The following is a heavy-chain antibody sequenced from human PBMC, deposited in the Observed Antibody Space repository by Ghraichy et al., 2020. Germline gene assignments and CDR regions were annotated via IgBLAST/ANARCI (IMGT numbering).Heavy chain of an antibody. CDR1: GGSFSGYY. CDR2: INHSGST. Sequence: SETLSLTCAVYGGSFSGYYWSWIRQPPGKGLEWIGEINHSGSTNYNPSLKSRVTISVDTSKNQFSLKLSSVTAADTAVYYCAREIGATMVQGVIITQPLKGEYMDVWGKGTTVTVSS. V-gene: IGHV4-34*01. CDR3: AREIGATMVQGVIITQPLKGEYMDV. D-gene: IGHD3-10*01. J-gene: IGHJ6*03.